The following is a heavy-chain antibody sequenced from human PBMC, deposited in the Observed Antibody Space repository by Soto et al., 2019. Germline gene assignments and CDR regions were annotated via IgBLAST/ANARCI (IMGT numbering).Heavy chain of an antibody. Sequence: QVQLQESGPALVRPSDSLSLMCSVSGVPITTFYWSWIRQAPGKGLEYIGYIYYGGSTHYNPALKSRVTISVDTAKYEFSLNLRSVTAADTAAYYCARGQLLHYQYGLDVWGQGTTVIV. CDR1: GVPITTFY. CDR3: ARGQLLHYQYGLDV. J-gene: IGHJ6*02. D-gene: IGHD3-10*01. CDR2: IYYGGST. V-gene: IGHV4-59*07.